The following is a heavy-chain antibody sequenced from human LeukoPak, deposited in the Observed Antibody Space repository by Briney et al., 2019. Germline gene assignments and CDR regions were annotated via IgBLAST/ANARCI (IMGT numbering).Heavy chain of an antibody. Sequence: GGSLRLSCAASGLTFSSYALNWVRQAPGKGLEWVSAISGSGGSTYYADSVKGRFTVSRDNSRNTLSLQMNSLRAEDTAKYYCAKVMRFCSGSGCYTYYYYGMDVWGQGATVTVSS. CDR3: AKVMRFCSGSGCYTYYYYGMDV. CDR1: GLTFSSYA. CDR2: ISGSGGST. V-gene: IGHV3-23*01. D-gene: IGHD2-2*01. J-gene: IGHJ6*02.